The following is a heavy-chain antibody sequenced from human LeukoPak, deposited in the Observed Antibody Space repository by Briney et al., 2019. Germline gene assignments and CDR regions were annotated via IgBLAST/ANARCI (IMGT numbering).Heavy chain of an antibody. D-gene: IGHD5-18*01. V-gene: IGHV1-8*01. CDR3: ARRRGYSFGMDV. Sequence: GASVKVSCKASGYTFTSYDINWVRQATGQGLEWMGWMNPNSGNTGYAQKFQGRVTMTRNTSISTAYMELSSLRSEDTAVYYCARRRGYSFGMDVWGQGTTVTVSS. CDR1: GYTFTSYD. J-gene: IGHJ6*02. CDR2: MNPNSGNT.